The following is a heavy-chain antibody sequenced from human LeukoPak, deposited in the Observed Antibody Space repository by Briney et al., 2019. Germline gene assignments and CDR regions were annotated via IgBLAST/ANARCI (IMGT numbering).Heavy chain of an antibody. J-gene: IGHJ5*02. CDR2: INPSGST. CDR3: ARMNGAYYDYVWGSYRDNWFDP. D-gene: IGHD3-16*02. CDR1: GGSFSGYH. V-gene: IGHV4-34*01. Sequence: KSSETLSLTCAVYGGSFSGYHWTWIRQSPGKGLEWIGDINPSGSTYYNPSLKSRLTISVDTSKNQFSLKLRSVTAADTAVYYCARMNGAYYDYVWGSYRDNWFDPWGQGTLVTVSS.